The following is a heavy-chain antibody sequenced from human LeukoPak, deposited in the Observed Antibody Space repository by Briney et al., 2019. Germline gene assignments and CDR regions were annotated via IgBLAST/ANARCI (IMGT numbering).Heavy chain of an antibody. V-gene: IGHV4-30-2*01. Sequence: SETLSLTCAVSGGSISSGGYSWSWIRQPPGKGLEWIGYIYHSGSTYYNPSLKSRVTISVDRSKNQFSLKLSSVAAADTAVYYCARGPHTYTYYYGSGSYFSFDYWGQGTLVTVSS. CDR2: IYHSGST. CDR1: GGSISSGGYS. J-gene: IGHJ4*02. D-gene: IGHD3-10*01. CDR3: ARGPHTYTYYYGSGSYFSFDY.